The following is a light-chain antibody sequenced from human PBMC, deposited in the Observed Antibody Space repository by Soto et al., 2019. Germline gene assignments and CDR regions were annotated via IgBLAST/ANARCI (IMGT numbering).Light chain of an antibody. CDR2: EVS. Sequence: QSALAQPASVSGSPGQSITISCTGTSSDVGGYDYVSWYQQHPGKAPKLLIYEVSDRPSGVSTRFSGSKSGSTASLTISGLQTEDEADYYCTSYTTIGTLDLFGNGTKVTVL. J-gene: IGLJ1*01. V-gene: IGLV2-14*01. CDR3: TSYTTIGTLDL. CDR1: SSDVGGYDY.